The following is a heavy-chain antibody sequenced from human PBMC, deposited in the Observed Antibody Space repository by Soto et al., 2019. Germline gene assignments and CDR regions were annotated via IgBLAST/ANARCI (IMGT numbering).Heavy chain of an antibody. CDR1: GFTFTSSA. Sequence: ASVKVSCKASGFTFTSSAVQWVRQARGQRLEWIGWIVVGSGNTNYAQKFQERVTITRDMSTSTAYMELSSLRSEDTAVYYCAAVRRDGYNYYYYGMDVWGQGTTVTVSS. CDR2: IVVGSGNT. V-gene: IGHV1-58*01. D-gene: IGHD5-12*01. CDR3: AAVRRDGYNYYYYGMDV. J-gene: IGHJ6*02.